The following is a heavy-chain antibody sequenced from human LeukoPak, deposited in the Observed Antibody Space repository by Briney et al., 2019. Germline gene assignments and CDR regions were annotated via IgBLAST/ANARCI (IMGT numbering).Heavy chain of an antibody. Sequence: ASVKVSCKASGYTFTSYGISWVRQAPGQGLEWMGWISAYNGNTNYAQKFQGRVTITADKSTSTAYMELSSLRSEDTAVYYCASGSLSGFDYWGQGTLVTVSS. CDR2: ISAYNGNT. CDR3: ASGSLSGFDY. D-gene: IGHD1-14*01. V-gene: IGHV1-18*01. J-gene: IGHJ4*02. CDR1: GYTFTSYG.